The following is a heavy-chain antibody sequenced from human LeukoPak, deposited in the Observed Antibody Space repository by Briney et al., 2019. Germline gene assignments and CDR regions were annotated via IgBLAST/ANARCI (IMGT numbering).Heavy chain of an antibody. V-gene: IGHV1-8*01. CDR2: MNPNSGNT. CDR3: IVVVPAAMVYYYGMDV. D-gene: IGHD2-2*01. Sequence: ASVKVSCKASGYTFTSYDINWVRQATGQGLEWMGWMNPNSGNTGYAQKFQGRVTMTRNTSINTAYMELSSLRSEDTAVYYCIVVVPAAMVYYYGMDVWGQGTTVTVSS. J-gene: IGHJ6*02. CDR1: GYTFTSYD.